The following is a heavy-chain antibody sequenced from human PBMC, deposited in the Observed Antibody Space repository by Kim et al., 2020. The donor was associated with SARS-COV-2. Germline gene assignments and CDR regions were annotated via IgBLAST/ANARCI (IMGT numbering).Heavy chain of an antibody. J-gene: IGHJ2*01. D-gene: IGHD5-12*01. CDR2: INHSGST. Sequence: SETLSLTCAVYGGSFSGYYWSWIRQPPGKGLEWIGEINHSGSTNYNPSLKSRVTISVDTSKNQFSLKLSSVAAADTAVYYCSTGGDGYNFWHFDLWGRGTLVTVSS. CDR1: GGSFSGYY. V-gene: IGHV4-34*01. CDR3: STGGDGYNFWHFDL.